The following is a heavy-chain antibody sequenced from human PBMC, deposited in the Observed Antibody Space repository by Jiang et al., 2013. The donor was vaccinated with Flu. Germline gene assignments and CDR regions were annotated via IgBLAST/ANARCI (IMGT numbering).Heavy chain of an antibody. CDR1: GGSVSSGSYY. V-gene: IGHV4-61*01. Sequence: LLKPSETLSLTCTVSGGSVSSGSYYWSWIRQPPGKGLEWIGYIYYSGSTNYNPSLKSRVTISVDTSKNQFSLKLSSVTAADTAVYYCARGGDQDFDYWGQGTLVTVSS. J-gene: IGHJ4*02. D-gene: IGHD1-26*01. CDR2: IYYSGST. CDR3: ARGGDQDFDY.